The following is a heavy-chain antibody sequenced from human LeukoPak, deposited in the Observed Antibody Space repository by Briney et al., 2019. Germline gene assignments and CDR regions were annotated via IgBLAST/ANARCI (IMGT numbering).Heavy chain of an antibody. CDR3: ARARRYGDSSLTG. Sequence: SVKVSCKASGGTFSSYAISWVRQAPGQGLEWMGGIIPIFGTANYAQKFQGRVTITTDESTRTAYMELSSLRSEDTAVYYCARARRYGDSSLTGWGQGTLVTVSS. V-gene: IGHV1-69*05. CDR1: GGTFSSYA. D-gene: IGHD4-17*01. J-gene: IGHJ4*02. CDR2: IIPIFGTA.